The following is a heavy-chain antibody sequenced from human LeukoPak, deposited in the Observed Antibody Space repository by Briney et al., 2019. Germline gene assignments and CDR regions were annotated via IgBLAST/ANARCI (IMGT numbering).Heavy chain of an antibody. J-gene: IGHJ4*02. D-gene: IGHD1-26*01. Sequence: GGSLRLSCAVSGFSFTTYWMTWVRQAPGKGLEWVASVKEDGREKYLVDSVKGRFSISRDNAKRSLCQQLNSLSAEDTAVYYCARGYSYLDYWGQGTLVTVSS. CDR3: ARGYSYLDY. CDR1: GFSFTTYW. CDR2: VKEDGREK. V-gene: IGHV3-7*05.